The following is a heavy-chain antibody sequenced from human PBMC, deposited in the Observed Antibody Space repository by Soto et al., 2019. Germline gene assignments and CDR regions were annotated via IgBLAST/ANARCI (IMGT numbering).Heavy chain of an antibody. Sequence: ASVKVSCKASGYTFTSYGISWVRQAPGQGLEWMGWISAYNGNTNYAQKLQGRVTMTTDTSTSTAYMELRSLRSDDTAVYYCARDPVGFSSSWYEAGFHNNWFDPWGQGTLVTVSS. CDR1: GYTFTSYG. CDR3: ARDPVGFSSSWYEAGFHNNWFDP. D-gene: IGHD6-13*01. V-gene: IGHV1-18*01. J-gene: IGHJ5*02. CDR2: ISAYNGNT.